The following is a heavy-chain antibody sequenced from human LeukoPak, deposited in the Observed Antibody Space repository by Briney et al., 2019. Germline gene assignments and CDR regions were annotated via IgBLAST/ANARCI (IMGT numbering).Heavy chain of an antibody. J-gene: IGHJ4*02. Sequence: SETLSLTCTVSGGSISSSSYHWGWIRQPPGKGLEWIGSIYYSGSTYYNSPLKSRVTISVDKSKNQFSLKLSSVTAADTAVYYCARRWGYCSGGSCYIDYWGQGTLVTVSS. CDR3: ARRWGYCSGGSCYIDY. V-gene: IGHV4-39*01. D-gene: IGHD2-15*01. CDR1: GGSISSSSYH. CDR2: IYYSGST.